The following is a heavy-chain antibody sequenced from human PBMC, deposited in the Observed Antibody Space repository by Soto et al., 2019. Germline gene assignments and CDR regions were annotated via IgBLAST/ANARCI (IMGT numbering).Heavy chain of an antibody. CDR1: GFTFSSYG. Sequence: GGSLRLSCAASGFTFSSYGMHWVRQAPGKGLEWVAVIWYDGSNKYYADSVKGRFTISRDNSKNTLYLQMNSLRAEDTAVYYCARDRLSSSSTWLTEPYYYYGMDVWGQGTTVTVSS. V-gene: IGHV3-33*01. CDR3: ARDRLSSSSTWLTEPYYYYGMDV. CDR2: IWYDGSNK. D-gene: IGHD6-6*01. J-gene: IGHJ6*02.